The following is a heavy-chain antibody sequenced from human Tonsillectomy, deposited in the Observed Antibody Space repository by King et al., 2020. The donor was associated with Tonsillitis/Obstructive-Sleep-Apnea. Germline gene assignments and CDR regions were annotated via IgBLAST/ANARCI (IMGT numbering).Heavy chain of an antibody. V-gene: IGHV3-48*03. D-gene: IGHD3-10*01. Sequence: VQLVESGGGLVQPGGSLRLSCAASGFTFSSYEMNWVRQAPGKGLEWVSYISSSGSTIYYADSVKGRFTISRDNAKNSLYLQMNSLRAEDTAVYYCARERRATGYGELLPLDDWGQGTLVTVSS. CDR2: ISSSGSTI. J-gene: IGHJ4*02. CDR3: ARERRATGYGELLPLDD. CDR1: GFTFSSYE.